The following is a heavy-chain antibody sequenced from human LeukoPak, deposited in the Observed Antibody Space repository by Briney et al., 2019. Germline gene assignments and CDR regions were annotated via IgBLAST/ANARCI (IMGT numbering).Heavy chain of an antibody. Sequence: GGSLRLSCAASGFTFCRYAMSWVRQAPGGGGEWVSAISGSGGSTYYAHSVKGRFTISRDNSKNTLYLQMNSLRAEDTAVYSCAKSGSSAYYDSSGYYYVYFDYWGQGTLVTVSS. V-gene: IGHV3-23*01. CDR3: AKSGSSAYYDSSGYYYVYFDY. CDR1: GFTFCRYA. CDR2: ISGSGGST. J-gene: IGHJ4*02. D-gene: IGHD3-22*01.